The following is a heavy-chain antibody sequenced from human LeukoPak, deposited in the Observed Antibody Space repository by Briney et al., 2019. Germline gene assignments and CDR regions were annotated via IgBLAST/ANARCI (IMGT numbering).Heavy chain of an antibody. CDR3: ARGALYDSSGYYYEAPDY. V-gene: IGHV3-21*01. Sequence: GGSLRLSCGASGFTFSSYSMNWVRQAPGKGLEWVSSISSSSSYIYYADSVKGRFTISRDNAKNSLYLQMNSLRAEDTAVYYCARGALYDSSGYYYEAPDYWGQGTLVTVSS. CDR2: ISSSSSYI. D-gene: IGHD3-22*01. CDR1: GFTFSSYS. J-gene: IGHJ4*02.